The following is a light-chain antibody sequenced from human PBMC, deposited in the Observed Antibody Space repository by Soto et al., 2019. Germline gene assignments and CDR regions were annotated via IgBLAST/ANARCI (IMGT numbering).Light chain of an antibody. J-gene: IGLJ2*01. CDR1: SSNLGAHYD. CDR2: GNS. Sequence: QSVLTQPPSVSGAPGQRVTISCTGSSSNLGAHYDVHWYQHLPGTAPKLLIYGNSNRPSGVPDRFSGSKSGTSASLAITGLQAGDEADYYCQSYDTILSYVIFGGGTKLTVL. V-gene: IGLV1-40*01. CDR3: QSYDTILSYVI.